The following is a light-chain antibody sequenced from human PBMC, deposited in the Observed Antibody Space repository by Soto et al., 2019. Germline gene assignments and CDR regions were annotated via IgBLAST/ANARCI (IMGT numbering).Light chain of an antibody. J-gene: IGKJ4*01. V-gene: IGKV1-5*01. CDR3: QQYKILPLT. Sequence: DMQMTRSPCTLSSYIGDSVTLTCRASQSISSWLAWYQQKPGKAPKLLIYHAYSLESGVPSRFSGSGSGSYFSFTISSLQPEDVATYYCQQYKILPLTFGGGTNV. CDR2: HAY. CDR1: QSISSW.